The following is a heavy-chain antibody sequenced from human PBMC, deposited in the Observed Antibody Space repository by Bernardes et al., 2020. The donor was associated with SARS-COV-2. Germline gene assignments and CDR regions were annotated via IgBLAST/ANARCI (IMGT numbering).Heavy chain of an antibody. CDR1: GFTFSKYN. V-gene: IGHV3-13*01. J-gene: IGHJ4*02. D-gene: IGHD3-3*01. Sequence: GGSLRLSCAASGFTFSKYNFHWVRQVPGKGLEWFSGIATTGVTYYPSSVKGRFTVSREDFRNSVCLQMHSLTDGDTAIYYCARLGFDDGGYHTHFDNWGQGTLVTVSS. CDR2: IATTGVT. CDR3: ARLGFDDGGYHTHFDN.